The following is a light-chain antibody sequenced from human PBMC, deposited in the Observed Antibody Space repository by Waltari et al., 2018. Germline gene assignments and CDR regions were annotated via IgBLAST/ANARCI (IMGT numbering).Light chain of an antibody. V-gene: IGLV1-40*01. CDR3: QSYDGSHVV. Sequence: QSVLTQPPSVSGAPGQRVTISCTGSSSNIGARDGVHWYQQLPGTAPNLLIYGNKHRPSGVPARFSGSKSGTSASLAITGLQAEDEADYYCQSYDGSHVVFGGGTKLTVL. J-gene: IGLJ2*01. CDR1: SSNIGARDG. CDR2: GNK.